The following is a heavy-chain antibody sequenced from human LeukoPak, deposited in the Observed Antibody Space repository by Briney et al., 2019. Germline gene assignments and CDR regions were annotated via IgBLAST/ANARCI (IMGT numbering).Heavy chain of an antibody. Sequence: PSETLSLTCTVSGGSISSSGYYWGWIRQPPGKGLEWIGYIYYSGSTNYNPSLKSRVTISVDTSKNQFSLKLSSVTAADTAVYYCARVDCSSTSCPTDYWGQGTLVTVSS. J-gene: IGHJ4*02. V-gene: IGHV4-61*08. D-gene: IGHD2-2*01. CDR3: ARVDCSSTSCPTDY. CDR2: IYYSGST. CDR1: GGSISSSGYY.